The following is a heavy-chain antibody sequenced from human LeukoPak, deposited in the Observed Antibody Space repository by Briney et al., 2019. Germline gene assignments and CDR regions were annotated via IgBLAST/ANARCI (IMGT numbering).Heavy chain of an antibody. Sequence: ASVKVSCKASGYTFTGYYMHWVRQAPGQGLEWMGWINPNSGGTNYAQKFQGRVTMTRDTSISTAYMELSRLRSDDTAVYYCARVRVGEILWFGELPDAFDIWGQGTMVTVSS. CDR3: ARVRVGEILWFGELPDAFDI. CDR2: INPNSGGT. CDR1: GYTFTGYY. J-gene: IGHJ3*02. D-gene: IGHD3-10*01. V-gene: IGHV1-2*02.